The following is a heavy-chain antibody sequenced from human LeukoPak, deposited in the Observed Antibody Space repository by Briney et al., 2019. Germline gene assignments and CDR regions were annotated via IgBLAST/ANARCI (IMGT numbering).Heavy chain of an antibody. J-gene: IGHJ4*02. D-gene: IGHD3-3*01. CDR1: GFTVSTNY. CDR2: IYTGGNT. CDR3: ARTGEYSYDFWSGYYTDDYFDY. V-gene: IGHV3-53*05. Sequence: GGSLSLSCAASGFTVSTNYMSWVRQAPGKGLEWVSIIYTGGNTYYADSVKGRFTISRDNSKNTLYLQMNSLRAEDTAVYYCARTGEYSYDFWSGYYTDDYFDYWGQGTLVTVSS.